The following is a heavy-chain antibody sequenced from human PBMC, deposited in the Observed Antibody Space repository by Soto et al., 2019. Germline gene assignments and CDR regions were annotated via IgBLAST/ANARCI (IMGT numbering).Heavy chain of an antibody. CDR2: INYSGNT. CDR3: ARQIGRNLWAFDI. V-gene: IGHV4-39*01. D-gene: IGHD1-1*01. J-gene: IGHJ3*02. CDR1: GGSISSGDYH. Sequence: SETLSLTCTVSGGSISSGDYHWGWIRQPPGEGLEWIGSINYSGNTHYNPSLTSRVTMSVDSSKNQFSLNLKSVTAADTAVYYCARQIGRNLWAFDIWGQGTMVTVSS.